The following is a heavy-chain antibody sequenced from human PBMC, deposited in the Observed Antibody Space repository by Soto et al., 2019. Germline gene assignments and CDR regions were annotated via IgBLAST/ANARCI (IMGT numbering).Heavy chain of an antibody. V-gene: IGHV3-74*01. CDR3: AKDWCYTIDF. CDR1: GFDFSNTW. J-gene: IGHJ4*02. Sequence: PGGSLRLSCAASGFDFSNTWIHWVRQVPGKGLVWVSRINSDGTSIIYADSVKGRFTLSRDNAKNTVYLQMSSLRVEDTALYYCAKDWCYTIDFWGQGTPVTVSS. CDR2: INSDGTSI. D-gene: IGHD3-16*02.